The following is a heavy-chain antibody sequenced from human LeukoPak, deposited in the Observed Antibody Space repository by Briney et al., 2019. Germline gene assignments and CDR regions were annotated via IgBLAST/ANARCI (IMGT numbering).Heavy chain of an antibody. CDR3: AKEAGYSGYDYPDY. Sequence: GGSLRLSCAASGLTFSSYAMSWVRQAPGKGLEWGSAISGSGYSKYYADSVKGGFIFLRENSKKTLYMQMNRLRAEATAEYYCAKEAGYSGYDYPDYWGQGTLVTVSS. D-gene: IGHD5-12*01. CDR2: ISGSGYSK. J-gene: IGHJ4*02. CDR1: GLTFSSYA. V-gene: IGHV3-23*01.